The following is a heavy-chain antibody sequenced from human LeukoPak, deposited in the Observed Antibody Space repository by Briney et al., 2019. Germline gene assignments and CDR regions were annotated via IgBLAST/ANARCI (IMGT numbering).Heavy chain of an antibody. V-gene: IGHV3-33*07. Sequence: QPGRSLRLSCAASGFTFSSYGMYWVRQAAGKGLEWVAVIYYDGSNQYYADSVKGRFTISRDNTNNMVHLQMNSLRPEDTAVYYCARGIPLERRVFDYWGQGTLVTVSS. CDR3: ARGIPLERRVFDY. CDR2: IYYDGSNQ. CDR1: GFTFSSYG. D-gene: IGHD1-1*01. J-gene: IGHJ4*02.